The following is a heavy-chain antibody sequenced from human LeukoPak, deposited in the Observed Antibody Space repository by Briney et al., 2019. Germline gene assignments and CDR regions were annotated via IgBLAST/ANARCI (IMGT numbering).Heavy chain of an antibody. D-gene: IGHD1-26*01. CDR3: AKRGAQYFFDY. CDR2: ISSDGNTK. V-gene: IGHV3-30-3*01. J-gene: IGHJ4*02. Sequence: GGSLRLSCAASGFTFSGYFMHWVRQAPGKGLEWVAIISSDGNTKYYADSVKGRFTISRDNSKNTLYLQMSSLRVEDTAVYFCAKRGAQYFFDYWGQGTLVTVSS. CDR1: GFTFSGYF.